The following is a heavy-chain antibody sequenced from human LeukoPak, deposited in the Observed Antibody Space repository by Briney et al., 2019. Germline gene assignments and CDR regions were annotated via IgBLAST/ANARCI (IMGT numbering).Heavy chain of an antibody. CDR2: IYYSGST. D-gene: IGHD6-13*01. Sequence: SETLSLTCTVSGGSISSYYWSWIRQPPAKGLEWIGYIYYSGSTNYNPSLKSRVTIPVDTSKSQISLKLSSVTAADTAVYCCARAGGTYSSSWYEEGFDYWGQGTLVTVSS. V-gene: IGHV4-59*08. CDR1: GGSISSYY. J-gene: IGHJ4*02. CDR3: ARAGGTYSSSWYEEGFDY.